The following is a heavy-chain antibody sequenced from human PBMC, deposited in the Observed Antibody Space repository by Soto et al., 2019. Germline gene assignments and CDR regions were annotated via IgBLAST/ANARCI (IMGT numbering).Heavy chain of an antibody. Sequence: ASVKVSCKAPGYTFTSYGISWVRQAPGQGLEWMGWISAYNGNTNYAQKLQGRVTMTTDTSTSTAYMELRSLRSDDTAVYYCVRDDPHYDFWSGYYTGIKGRLAFDIWGQGTMVTVSS. J-gene: IGHJ3*02. V-gene: IGHV1-18*01. CDR2: ISAYNGNT. CDR3: VRDDPHYDFWSGYYTGIKGRLAFDI. CDR1: GYTFTSYG. D-gene: IGHD3-3*01.